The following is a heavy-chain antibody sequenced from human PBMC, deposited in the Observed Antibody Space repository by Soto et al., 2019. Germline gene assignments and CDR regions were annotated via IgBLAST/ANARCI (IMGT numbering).Heavy chain of an antibody. V-gene: IGHV3-33*01. Sequence: GGSLRLSCATSGFTFSSYGMHWVRQAPGKGLEWVTVIWYDGSNKYYADSVKGRFTISRDNSKNTVYLQMNSLRAEDTAVYYCARAVYGDYGRGDVFDIWGQGTMVTVSS. CDR2: IWYDGSNK. CDR1: GFTFSSYG. J-gene: IGHJ3*02. D-gene: IGHD4-17*01. CDR3: ARAVYGDYGRGDVFDI.